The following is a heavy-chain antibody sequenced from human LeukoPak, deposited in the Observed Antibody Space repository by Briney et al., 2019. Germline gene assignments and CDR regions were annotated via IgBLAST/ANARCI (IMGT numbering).Heavy chain of an antibody. Sequence: GGSLRLSCAASGFTFIRYSLNWVRQAPGKGLEWVAYVNSESTTISYADSVRGRFTISRDNARDSAYLQMNSLRAEDTAVYYCARDSGLSGYYFDHWGQGTPVTVSS. J-gene: IGHJ4*02. CDR3: ARDSGLSGYYFDH. CDR1: GFTFIRYS. D-gene: IGHD3-3*01. CDR2: VNSESTTI. V-gene: IGHV3-48*01.